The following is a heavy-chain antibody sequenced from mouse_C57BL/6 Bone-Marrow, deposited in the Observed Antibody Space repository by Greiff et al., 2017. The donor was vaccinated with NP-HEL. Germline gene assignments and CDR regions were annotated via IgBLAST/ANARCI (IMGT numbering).Heavy chain of an antibody. CDR2: ISAGGSYT. V-gene: IGHV5-4*03. Sequence: EVKLVESGGGLVKPGGSLKLSCAASGFTFSSYAMSWVRQTPEQRLEWVATISAGGSYTYYPDNVKGRFTISRDNAKNNLYLQMSHLKSEDTAMYYCARVLYDGYYFDYWGQGTTLTVSS. CDR1: GFTFSSYA. J-gene: IGHJ2*01. CDR3: ARVLYDGYYFDY. D-gene: IGHD2-3*01.